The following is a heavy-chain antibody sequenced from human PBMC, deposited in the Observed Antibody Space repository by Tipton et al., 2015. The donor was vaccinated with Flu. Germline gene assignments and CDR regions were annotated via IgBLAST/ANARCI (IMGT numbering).Heavy chain of an antibody. J-gene: IGHJ4*02. Sequence: SLRLSCAASGFTFDDYAMHWVRQAPGEGLEWVSGISWNSGSIGYADSVKGRFTISGDNAENSLYLQMNSLRAEDTALYYCAKGGFWSGYYYPFDYWGQGTLVTVSS. D-gene: IGHD3-3*01. CDR1: GFTFDDYA. V-gene: IGHV3-9*01. CDR3: AKGGFWSGYYYPFDY. CDR2: ISWNSGSI.